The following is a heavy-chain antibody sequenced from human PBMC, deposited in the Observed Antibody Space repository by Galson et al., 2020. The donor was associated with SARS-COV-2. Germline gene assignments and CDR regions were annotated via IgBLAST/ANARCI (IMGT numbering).Heavy chain of an antibody. J-gene: IGHJ3*02. CDR2: LSYDGSNN. CDR1: GFTFSSYA. CDR3: AREFPFSPSDAFDI. V-gene: IGHV3-30*04. Sequence: GGSLRLSCAASGFTFSSYAMHWVRQAPGTGLEWVAVLSYDGSNNYYADSVKGRFTISRDNSKNTLYLQMNSLRAEDTAVYYCAREFPFSPSDAFDIWGQGTMVTVSS.